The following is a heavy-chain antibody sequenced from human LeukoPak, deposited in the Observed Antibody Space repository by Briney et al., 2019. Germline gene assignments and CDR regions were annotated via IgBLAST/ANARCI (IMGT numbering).Heavy chain of an antibody. Sequence: SETLSLTCTVSGGSISSSSYYWGWIRQPPGKGLEWIGSIYYSGSTYYNPSLKSRVTISVDTSKNQFSLKLSSVTAADTAVYYCAKYYDFWSGFDYWGQGTLVTVYS. CDR1: GGSISSSSYY. J-gene: IGHJ4*02. D-gene: IGHD3-3*01. CDR2: IYYSGST. CDR3: AKYYDFWSGFDY. V-gene: IGHV4-39*07.